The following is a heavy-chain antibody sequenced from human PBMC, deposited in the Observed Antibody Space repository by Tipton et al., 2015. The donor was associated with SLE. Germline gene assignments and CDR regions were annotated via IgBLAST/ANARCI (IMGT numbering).Heavy chain of an antibody. CDR3: ARMQGLYVNWFDL. Sequence: TLSLTCTVSGASISSGNYYWSWIRQPAGKGLVWLGHVYAGAISNYNPSHKSRLPISVVMSQAQFSLKFDSGTAADSAVYYCARMQGLYVNWFDLWGQGPLATVS. J-gene: IGHJ5*02. CDR1: GASISSGNYY. CDR2: VYAGAIS. D-gene: IGHD6-25*01. V-gene: IGHV4-61*09.